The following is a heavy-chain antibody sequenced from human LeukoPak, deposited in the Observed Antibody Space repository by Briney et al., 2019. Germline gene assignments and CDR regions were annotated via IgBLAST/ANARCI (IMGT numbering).Heavy chain of an antibody. CDR3: ARDAYGSGSYRSALDY. V-gene: IGHV4-30-4*01. J-gene: IGHJ4*02. CDR1: GDSINSGDYY. D-gene: IGHD3-10*01. Sequence: SETLSLTCTVSGDSINSGDYYWSWVRQPPGKGLEWIGYTSSSGNTDYNQSLKSRLTMSVDTSKNQFSLKLTSVTAADTAVYFCARDAYGSGSYRSALDYWGQGTLVTVSS. CDR2: TSSSGNT.